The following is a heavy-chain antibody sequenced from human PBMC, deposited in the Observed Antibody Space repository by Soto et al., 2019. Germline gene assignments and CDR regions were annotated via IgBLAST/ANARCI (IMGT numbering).Heavy chain of an antibody. CDR1: GFTFHSHA. V-gene: IGHV3-23*01. Sequence: GGSLRLSCAASGFTFHSHAMSWVRLAPGKGLEWISSITGNGLNSYYANSVKGRFTISRDNSKNTVYLQMNGLGAEDTAVYYCTKAFIAVAVPDYWGQGTLVTVSS. J-gene: IGHJ4*02. CDR3: TKAFIAVAVPDY. CDR2: ITGNGLNS. D-gene: IGHD6-19*01.